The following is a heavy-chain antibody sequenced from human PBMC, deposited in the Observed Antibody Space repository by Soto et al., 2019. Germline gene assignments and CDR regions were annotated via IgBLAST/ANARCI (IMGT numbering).Heavy chain of an antibody. V-gene: IGHV4-39*01. J-gene: IGHJ1*01. CDR3: ARYYDTSNRPYFHH. Sequence: LSLTFAVSGGSISSTTYYWAWIRQPPGKGLEWVATIYYSGATYYNPSLKSRLTISVDTSKNQFSLRLSSVTAADTAMYYCARYYDTSNRPYFHHWGQGTRVTVSS. CDR2: IYYSGAT. D-gene: IGHD3-22*01. CDR1: GGSISSTTYY.